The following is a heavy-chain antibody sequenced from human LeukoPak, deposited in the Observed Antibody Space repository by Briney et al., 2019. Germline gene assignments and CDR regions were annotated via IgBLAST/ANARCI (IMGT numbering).Heavy chain of an antibody. D-gene: IGHD2-2*01. Sequence: GGSLRLSCAASGFTVSSNYMSWVRQAPGKGLEWVSVIYSGGSTYYADSVKGRFTISRDNSKNTLYLQMNSLRAEDTAVYYCAKEYCSSTSCSWSDYWGQGTLVTVSS. V-gene: IGHV3-53*01. CDR2: IYSGGST. J-gene: IGHJ4*02. CDR1: GFTVSSNY. CDR3: AKEYCSSTSCSWSDY.